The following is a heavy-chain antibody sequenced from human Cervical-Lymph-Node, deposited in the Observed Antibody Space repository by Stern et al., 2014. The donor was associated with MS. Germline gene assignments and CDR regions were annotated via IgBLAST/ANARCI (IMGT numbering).Heavy chain of an antibody. J-gene: IGHJ5*02. CDR3: ARVVPRASAWFDP. V-gene: IGHV1-18*04. CDR2: ISAYNGKT. D-gene: IGHD2-8*01. Sequence: VQLVESGAEVKKPGASVKVSCKASGYPFTSYGISWVRQAPGQGLDWMGWISAYNGKTNYAQKLQGRGPMTTDTSTSTAYMELRSLRSDDTAVYYCARVVPRASAWFDPWGQGTLVTVSS. CDR1: GYPFTSYG.